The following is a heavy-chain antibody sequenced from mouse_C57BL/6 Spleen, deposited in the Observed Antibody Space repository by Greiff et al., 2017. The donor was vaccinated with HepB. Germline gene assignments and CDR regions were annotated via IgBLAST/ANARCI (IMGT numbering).Heavy chain of an antibody. V-gene: IGHV1-15*01. J-gene: IGHJ4*01. D-gene: IGHD2-5*01. CDR3: TRTNSNYVEYAMDY. Sequence: QVQLQQSGAELVRPGASVTLSCKASGYTFTDYEMHWVKQTPVHGLEWIGAIDPETGGTAYNQKFKGKAILTADKSSSTAYMELRSLTSEDSAVYYCTRTNSNYVEYAMDYWGQGTSVTVSS. CDR2: IDPETGGT. CDR1: GYTFTDYE.